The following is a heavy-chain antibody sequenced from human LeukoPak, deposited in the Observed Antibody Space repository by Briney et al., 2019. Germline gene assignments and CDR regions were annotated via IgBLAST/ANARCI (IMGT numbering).Heavy chain of an antibody. J-gene: IGHJ4*02. CDR2: IKQDGSEK. V-gene: IGHV3-7*03. CDR1: GFSFRDYA. D-gene: IGHD3-3*01. CDR3: AKANDFWVFPSLHFDY. Sequence: GGSLRLSCVASGFSFRDYAMHWVRQAPGKGLEWVANIKQDGSEKYYVDSVKGQFTISRDNAKNSLYLQMNSLRAEDTAVYYCAKANDFWVFPSLHFDYWGQGTLVTVSS.